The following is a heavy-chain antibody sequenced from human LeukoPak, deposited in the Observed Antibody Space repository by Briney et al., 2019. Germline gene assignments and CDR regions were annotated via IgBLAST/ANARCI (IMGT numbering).Heavy chain of an antibody. Sequence: ASVKVSCKASGYTFTSYSMHWVRQAPGQGLEWMGIINPSGGSTSYAQKFQGRVTMTRDTSTSTVYMELSSLRSEDTAVYYCARDPSVVVVAAESTTDAFDIWGQGTMVTVSS. D-gene: IGHD2-15*01. J-gene: IGHJ3*02. CDR1: GYTFTSYS. CDR2: INPSGGST. V-gene: IGHV1-46*01. CDR3: ARDPSVVVVAAESTTDAFDI.